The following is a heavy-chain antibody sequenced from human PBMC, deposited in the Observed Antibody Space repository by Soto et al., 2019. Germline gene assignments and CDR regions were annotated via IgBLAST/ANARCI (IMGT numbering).Heavy chain of an antibody. Sequence: GSLRLSCAASGITVTSNYMNWVRQAPGKGPEWVSLIYSGGSTDYADSVKGRFTISRDNSKNSLFLQMNSLRAEDTAVYYCARAAKTYSAFDIWGQGT. CDR3: ARAAKTYSAFDI. CDR2: IYSGGST. V-gene: IGHV3-66*01. CDR1: GITVTSNY. D-gene: IGHD2-15*01. J-gene: IGHJ3*02.